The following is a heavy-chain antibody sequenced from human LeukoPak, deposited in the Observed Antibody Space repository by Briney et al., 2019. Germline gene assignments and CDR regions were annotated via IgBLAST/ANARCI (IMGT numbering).Heavy chain of an antibody. Sequence: GGSLRLSCVASGFTFSTYSMNWVRQVPGKGLEWISFISSSSSTIYYADSVKGRFTISRDNSKNTLYLQMNSLTAEDTAVYYCARVGVVPAAIPDGFDIWGQGTMVTVSS. CDR1: GFTFSTYS. CDR2: ISSSSSTI. J-gene: IGHJ3*02. CDR3: ARVGVVPAAIPDGFDI. D-gene: IGHD2-2*01. V-gene: IGHV3-48*01.